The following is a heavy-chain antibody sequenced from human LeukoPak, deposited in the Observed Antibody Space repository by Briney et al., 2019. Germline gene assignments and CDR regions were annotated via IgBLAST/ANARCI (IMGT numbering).Heavy chain of an antibody. CDR1: GGSISSYY. V-gene: IGHV4-59*01. Sequence: PSETLSLTCTVSGGSISSYYWSWIRQPPGKGLEWIGYIYYSGSTNYNPSLNSRVTISVDTPRNQFSLKLSSVTAADTAVYYCARGGWSLDYWGQGTLVTVSS. CDR3: ARGGWSLDY. J-gene: IGHJ4*02. D-gene: IGHD6-19*01. CDR2: IYYSGST.